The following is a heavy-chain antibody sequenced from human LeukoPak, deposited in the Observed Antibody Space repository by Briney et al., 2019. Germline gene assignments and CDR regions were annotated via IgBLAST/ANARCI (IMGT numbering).Heavy chain of an antibody. CDR3: ARDGPRYYDFWSGYYAFDY. D-gene: IGHD3-3*01. CDR2: INPSGGST. Sequence: ASVKVSCKASGYTFTSYYMHWVRQAPGQGLEWMGIINPSGGSTSYAQKFQGRVTMTRDMSTSTVYMELSSLRSEDTAVYYCARDGPRYYDFWSGYYAFDYWGQGTLVTVSS. J-gene: IGHJ4*02. V-gene: IGHV1-46*01. CDR1: GYTFTSYY.